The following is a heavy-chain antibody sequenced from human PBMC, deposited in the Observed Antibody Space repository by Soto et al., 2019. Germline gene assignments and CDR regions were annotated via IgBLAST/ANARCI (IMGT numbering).Heavy chain of an antibody. Sequence: QGQLVQSGAEVKKPGSSVKVSCTASEGTFSAYTLNWVRQAPGQRLEWMARIIPKHGTATYAEKFQGRAATTADRSTNTPYLELSSLRSDDTAVYYYAINVLLPSSKFYYMDVWGKGTTVTVSS. D-gene: IGHD3-3*02. J-gene: IGHJ6*03. CDR1: EGTFSAYT. CDR2: IIPKHGTA. V-gene: IGHV1-69*08. CDR3: AINVLLPSSKFYYMDV.